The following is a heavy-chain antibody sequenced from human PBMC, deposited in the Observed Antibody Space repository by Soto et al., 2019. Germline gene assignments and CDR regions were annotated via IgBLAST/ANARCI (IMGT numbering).Heavy chain of an antibody. J-gene: IGHJ4*02. D-gene: IGHD1-26*01. CDR1: GFTFSSYA. V-gene: IGHV3-30-3*01. CDR3: ARDPGKWELLRNYFDY. Sequence: GGSLRLSCAASGFTFSSYAMHWVRQAPGKGLEWVAVISYGGSNKYYADSVKGRFTISRDNSKNTLYLQMNSLRAEDTAVYYCARDPGKWELLRNYFDYWGQGTLVTVSS. CDR2: ISYGGSNK.